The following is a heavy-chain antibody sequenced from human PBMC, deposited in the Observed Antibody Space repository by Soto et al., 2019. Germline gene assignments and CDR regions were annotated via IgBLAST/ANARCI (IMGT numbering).Heavy chain of an antibody. CDR2: ISGSGGST. J-gene: IGHJ6*02. D-gene: IGHD6-13*01. Sequence: GGSLRLSCAASGVTFSSYAMSWVHQAPGKGLEWVSAISGSGGSTYYADSVKGRFTISRDNSKNTLYLQMNSLRAEDTAVYYCAKHSPEYSSSWYWVDYYGMDVWGQGTTVTVSS. V-gene: IGHV3-23*01. CDR3: AKHSPEYSSSWYWVDYYGMDV. CDR1: GVTFSSYA.